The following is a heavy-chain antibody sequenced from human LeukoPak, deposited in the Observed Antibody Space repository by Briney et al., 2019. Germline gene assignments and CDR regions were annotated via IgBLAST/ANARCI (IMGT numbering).Heavy chain of an antibody. J-gene: IGHJ4*02. CDR1: GFTFSGYA. Sequence: PGGSLRLSCAASGFTFSGYAMHWVRQAPGKGLEWVSVMSYDGSNKYYADSVKGRFTISRDNSKNTLYLQMNSLRAEDTAVYYCARETGSAVGSTDFDYWGQGTLVIVSS. CDR2: MSYDGSNK. CDR3: ARETGSAVGSTDFDY. V-gene: IGHV3-30-3*01. D-gene: IGHD4-17*01.